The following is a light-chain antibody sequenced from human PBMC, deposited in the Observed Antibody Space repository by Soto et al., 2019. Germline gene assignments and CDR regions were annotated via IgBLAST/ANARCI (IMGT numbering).Light chain of an antibody. CDR1: QSISSW. Sequence: DIQMTQSPSTLFASVGDRVTITCRASQSISSWLAWYQQKPGKAPKLLIYDASSLESGVPSRFSGSGSGTEFTLTISSLQPDDFATYYCQQYNSYSAITFGQGTRLEIK. V-gene: IGKV1-5*01. J-gene: IGKJ5*01. CDR2: DAS. CDR3: QQYNSYSAIT.